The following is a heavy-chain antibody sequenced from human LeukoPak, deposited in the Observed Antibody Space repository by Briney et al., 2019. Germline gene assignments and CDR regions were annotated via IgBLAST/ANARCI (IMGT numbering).Heavy chain of an antibody. J-gene: IGHJ6*03. Sequence: GGSLRLSCVASGFTFSSYGMHWVRQAPGKGLEWVAVISYDGSNKYYADSVKGRFTISRDNSKNTLYLQMNSLRAEDTAVYYCAREATAGYSSSWYSYYYYYMDVWGKGTTVTVSS. CDR2: ISYDGSNK. CDR3: AREATAGYSSSWYSYYYYYMDV. D-gene: IGHD6-13*01. CDR1: GFTFSSYG. V-gene: IGHV3-30*03.